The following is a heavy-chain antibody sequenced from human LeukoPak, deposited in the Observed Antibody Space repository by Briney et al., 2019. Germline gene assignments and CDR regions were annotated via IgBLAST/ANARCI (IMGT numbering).Heavy chain of an antibody. V-gene: IGHV3-74*01. CDR3: AKSDWFDP. CDR1: GFTFSNYR. CDR2: LKSDGSSA. Sequence: GESLRLSCATSGFTFSNYRMSWLRQAPGKGLVWVARLKSDGSSASYAESVKGRFTISRDNARSTLYLQMNSLRVDDTAVYYCAKSDWFDPWGRGILVTVSS. J-gene: IGHJ5*01.